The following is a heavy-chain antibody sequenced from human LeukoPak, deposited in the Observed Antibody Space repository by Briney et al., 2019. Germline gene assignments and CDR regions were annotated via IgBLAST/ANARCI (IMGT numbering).Heavy chain of an antibody. D-gene: IGHD3-9*01. V-gene: IGHV3-7*01. Sequence: GGSLRLSCAASGFTFSSYWMSWVRQAPGKGLEWVANIKQEGSEKYYVDSVKGGFTISRENAKNSLYMQMNSVRAEDTAVYYCPSPPPTENFDWLLYFDYWGQGTLVTVSS. J-gene: IGHJ4*02. CDR2: IKQEGSEK. CDR1: GFTFSSYW. CDR3: PSPPPTENFDWLLYFDY.